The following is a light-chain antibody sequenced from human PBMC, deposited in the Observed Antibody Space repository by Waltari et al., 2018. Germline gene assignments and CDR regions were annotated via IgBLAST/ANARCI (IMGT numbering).Light chain of an antibody. J-gene: IGKJ2*01. V-gene: IGKV3-20*01. CDR2: GAS. CDR3: QQYSTSPFT. Sequence: EIVLTQSPGTLSLSPGERATLSCRASQSVSSYLAWYQQKPGQAPRLLIYGASSSATGIPDRFSGSGYGTDFTLTISRLEPEDFAVYYCQQYSTSPFTFGQGTKLEIK. CDR1: QSVSSY.